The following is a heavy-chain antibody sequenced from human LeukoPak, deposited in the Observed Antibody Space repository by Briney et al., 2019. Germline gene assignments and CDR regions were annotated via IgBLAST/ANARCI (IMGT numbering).Heavy chain of an antibody. V-gene: IGHV4-59*08. CDR3: ARRNIVVVPAAPTADNWFDP. Sequence: SETLCLTCTVSGGSISSYYWSWIRQPPGKGLEWIGYIYYSGSTNYNPSLKSRVTISVDTTKNQFSLKLSSVTAADTAVYYCARRNIVVVPAAPTADNWFDPWGQGTLVTVSS. J-gene: IGHJ5*02. CDR2: IYYSGST. D-gene: IGHD2-2*01. CDR1: GGSISSYY.